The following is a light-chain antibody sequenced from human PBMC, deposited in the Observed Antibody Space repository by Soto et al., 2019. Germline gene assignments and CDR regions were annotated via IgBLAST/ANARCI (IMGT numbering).Light chain of an antibody. J-gene: IGKJ1*01. V-gene: IGKV1-8*01. CDR1: QGISSY. CDR2: AAS. Sequence: AIRMTQSPSALSASTGDRVTITCRPSQGISSYLAWYQQKPGKAPKLLISAASTLQSGVPSRFSGSGSGTEFTLTISSLQPDDFATYYCQKYNSYSWTFGQGTKVDI. CDR3: QKYNSYSWT.